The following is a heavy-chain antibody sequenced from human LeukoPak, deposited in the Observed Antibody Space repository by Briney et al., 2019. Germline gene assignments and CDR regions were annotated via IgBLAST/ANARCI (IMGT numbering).Heavy chain of an antibody. CDR1: GFTFSSDG. CDR2: ISSSGVRT. CDR3: ARSTMTTLGAFDI. D-gene: IGHD4-17*01. Sequence: GGSLRLSCAASGFTFSSDGMSWVRQGPGTGLERVSTISSSGVRTSFADSVKVRFTIFRDNSKSTLYLQMNSLRAEDTAVYSCARSTMTTLGAFDIWGHGTMVTVSS. V-gene: IGHV3-23*01. J-gene: IGHJ3*02.